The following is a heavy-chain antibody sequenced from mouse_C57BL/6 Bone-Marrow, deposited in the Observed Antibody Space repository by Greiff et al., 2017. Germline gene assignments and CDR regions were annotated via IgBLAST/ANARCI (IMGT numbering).Heavy chain of an antibody. V-gene: IGHV7-3*01. J-gene: IGHJ2*01. D-gene: IGHD3-3*01. CDR1: GFTFTDYY. CDR3: ARLGCYFDY. CDR2: IRNKANGYTT. Sequence: EVHLVESGGGLVQPGGSLSLSCAASGFTFTDYYMSWVRQPPGKALEWLGFIRNKANGYTTEYSASVKGRFTISRDNSQSILYLQMNALRAEDSATYYCARLGCYFDYWGQGTTLTVSS.